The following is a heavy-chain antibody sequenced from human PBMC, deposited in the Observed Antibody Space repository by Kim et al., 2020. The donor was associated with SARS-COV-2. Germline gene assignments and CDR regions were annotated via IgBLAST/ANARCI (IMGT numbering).Heavy chain of an antibody. Sequence: VKGRFTISRDNSKNTLYLQMNSLRAEDTAVYYCARGSIVVVPAAKGTFDYWGQGTLVTVSS. J-gene: IGHJ4*02. CDR3: ARGSIVVVPAAKGTFDY. V-gene: IGHV3-30*01. D-gene: IGHD2-2*01.